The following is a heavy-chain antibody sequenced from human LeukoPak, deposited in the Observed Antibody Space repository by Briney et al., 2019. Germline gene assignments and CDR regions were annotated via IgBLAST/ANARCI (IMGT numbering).Heavy chain of an antibody. J-gene: IGHJ4*02. Sequence: SETLSLTCTVSSGSISSGGYYWSWIRQHPGKGLEWIGYIYSNGHTYHNPSLKSRVTMSVDRSKNQFSLKLTSVTAADTAVYYCANYGGKFDYWGQGTQVIVSS. V-gene: IGHV4-31*03. CDR1: SGSISSGGYY. CDR3: ANYGGKFDY. CDR2: IYSNGHT. D-gene: IGHD4-23*01.